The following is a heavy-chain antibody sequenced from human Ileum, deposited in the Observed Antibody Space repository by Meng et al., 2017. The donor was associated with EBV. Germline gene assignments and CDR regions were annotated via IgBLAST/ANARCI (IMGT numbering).Heavy chain of an antibody. Sequence: QVCVQELCPGLVQLSETLSLTCVVSVASISSGGYHWSWIRQPPGKGLDWIGYIFSSGSPHYNPSLKNRITMSVDTSKNQFSLNLKSVTAADTAVYYCASYSEGGGGLGYWGQGTLVTVSS. J-gene: IGHJ4*02. CDR2: IFSSGSP. CDR1: VASISSGGYH. V-gene: IGHV4-30-4*01. CDR3: ASYSEGGGGLGY. D-gene: IGHD2-15*01.